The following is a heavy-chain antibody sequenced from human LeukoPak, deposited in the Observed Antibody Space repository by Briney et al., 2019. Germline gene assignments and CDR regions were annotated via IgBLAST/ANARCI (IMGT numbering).Heavy chain of an antibody. D-gene: IGHD2-15*01. Sequence: PGGSLRLSCAASGFTFSTYAMHWVRQAPGKGLEWVAVISYDGSNKYYADSVKGRFTISRDNSKNTLYLQMNSLRADDTAVYYCARGGVYCSGGSCYSGNYFDYWGQGALVTVSS. V-gene: IGHV3-30*04. CDR3: ARGGVYCSGGSCYSGNYFDY. CDR2: ISYDGSNK. J-gene: IGHJ4*02. CDR1: GFTFSTYA.